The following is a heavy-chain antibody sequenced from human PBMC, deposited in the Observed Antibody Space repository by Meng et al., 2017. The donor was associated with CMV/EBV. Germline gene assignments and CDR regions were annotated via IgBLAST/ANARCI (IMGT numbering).Heavy chain of an antibody. J-gene: IGHJ6*02. V-gene: IGHV3-48*03. CDR3: ARDYCSSTSCYREGDYYYYYGMDV. CDR2: ISSSGSTI. D-gene: IGHD2-2*02. CDR1: GFTFSSYE. Sequence: GGSLRLSCAASGFTFSSYEMNRVRQAPGKGLEWVSYISSSGSTIYYADSVKGRFTISRDNAKNSLYLQMNSLRAEDTAVYYCARDYCSSTSCYREGDYYYYYGMDVWGQGTTVTVSS.